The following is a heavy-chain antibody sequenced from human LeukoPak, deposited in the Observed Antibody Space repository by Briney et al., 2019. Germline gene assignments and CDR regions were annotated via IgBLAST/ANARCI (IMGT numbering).Heavy chain of an antibody. CDR1: GFTVSSNY. V-gene: IGHV3-53*01. Sequence: GGSLRLSCATSGFTVSSNYMSWVRQAPGKGLEWVSVIYSGGSTYYADSVKGRFTISRDNSKNTLNLQMNSLRAEDTAVYYCARSFLQLWGQGTLVTVSS. D-gene: IGHD1-1*01. CDR2: IYSGGST. J-gene: IGHJ4*02. CDR3: ARSFLQL.